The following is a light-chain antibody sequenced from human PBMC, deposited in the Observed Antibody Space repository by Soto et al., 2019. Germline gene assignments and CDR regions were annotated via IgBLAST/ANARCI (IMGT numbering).Light chain of an antibody. Sequence: DIQMTQSPSSLSASVGDRVTMTCQASQDISDHFNWYQHKEGEAPKXLIYDASNLETGVPSRFSGSGSGTDFTITISSLKPQDSATDECQHLANLPMTFGQGTRLEIK. J-gene: IGKJ5*01. CDR1: QDISDH. CDR3: QHLANLPMT. CDR2: DAS. V-gene: IGKV1-33*01.